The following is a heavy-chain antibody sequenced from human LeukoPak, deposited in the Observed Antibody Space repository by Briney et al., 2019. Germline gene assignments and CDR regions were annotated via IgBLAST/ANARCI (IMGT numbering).Heavy chain of an antibody. V-gene: IGHV4-59*02. CDR1: GFNVSSNY. CDR2: IHYSGST. J-gene: IGHJ4*02. CDR3: ARDGVAGGFDY. D-gene: IGHD6-19*01. Sequence: GSLRLSCAASGFNVSSNYMNWVRQAPGKGLEWIGYIHYSGSTNHNSSLKSRVTISVDTSKNQYSLKLSSVTAADTAVYYCARDGVAGGFDYWGQGTLVTVSS.